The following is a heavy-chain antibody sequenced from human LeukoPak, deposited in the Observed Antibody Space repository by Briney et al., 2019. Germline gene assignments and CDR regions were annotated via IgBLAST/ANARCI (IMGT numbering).Heavy chain of an antibody. V-gene: IGHV4-39*01. J-gene: IGHJ4*02. CDR2: IYYSGST. CDR3: ARQGVAYYGSGRYYGY. CDR1: GGSISSSSYY. D-gene: IGHD3-10*01. Sequence: SETLSLTCTVSGGSISSSSYYWGWIRQPPGKGLEWIGSIYYSGSTYYNPSLKSRVTISVDTSKNQFSLKLSSVTAADTAVYYCARQGVAYYGSGRYYGYWGQGTLVTVSS.